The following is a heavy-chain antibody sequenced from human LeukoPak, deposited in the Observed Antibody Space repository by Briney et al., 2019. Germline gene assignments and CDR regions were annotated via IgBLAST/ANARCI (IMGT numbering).Heavy chain of an antibody. Sequence: SETLSLTCTVSGGSISGSSYYWGWIRQPPGKGLEWIGSIYYSGSTYYNPSLKSRVTISVDTSKNQFSLKLSSVTAADTAVYYCARVIITMVRGVISRYFDYWGQGTLVTVSS. J-gene: IGHJ4*02. V-gene: IGHV4-39*07. CDR1: GGSISGSSYY. CDR3: ARVIITMVRGVISRYFDY. D-gene: IGHD3-10*01. CDR2: IYYSGST.